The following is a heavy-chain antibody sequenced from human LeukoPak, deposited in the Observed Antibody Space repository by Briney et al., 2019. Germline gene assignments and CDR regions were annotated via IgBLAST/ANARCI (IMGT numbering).Heavy chain of an antibody. CDR2: ISNSDGKT. D-gene: IGHD5-18*01. Sequence: GGSLRLSCAASGFTFSSYAMSWVRQAPGKGLEWVSTISNSDGKTYYADSVKGRFTISRDNSKNTLYLQMNSLRAEDTAVYYCAKDIFVDTAMDDETESYWGQGTLVTVSS. V-gene: IGHV3-23*01. J-gene: IGHJ4*02. CDR3: AKDIFVDTAMDDETESY. CDR1: GFTFSSYA.